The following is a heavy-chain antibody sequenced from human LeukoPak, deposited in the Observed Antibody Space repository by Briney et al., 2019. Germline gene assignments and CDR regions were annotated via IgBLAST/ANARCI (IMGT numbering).Heavy chain of an antibody. D-gene: IGHD3-22*01. CDR3: ATGEYYYDSSGYRDY. CDR2: ISTYNGNT. Sequence: ASVKVSCKASGYTFTNYGISWVRQAPGQGLEWMGWISTYNGNTKYAQKLQGRVTMTTDTSTSTAYMELRSLRSEDTAVYYCATGEYYYDSSGYRDYWGQGTLVTVSS. CDR1: GYTFTNYG. J-gene: IGHJ4*02. V-gene: IGHV1-18*01.